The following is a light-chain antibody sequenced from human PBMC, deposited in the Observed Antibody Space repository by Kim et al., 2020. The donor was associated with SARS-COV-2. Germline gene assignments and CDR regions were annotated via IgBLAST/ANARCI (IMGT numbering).Light chain of an antibody. CDR2: GAS. CDR1: QSVTSNY. Sequence: LSPGERATLSCRASQSVTSNYVAWYQQEPGQAPRRLIYGASSRATGIPDRFSGSGSGTDFTLTISRLEPEDFAVFYCQQYGSSPYTFGQGTKLEI. V-gene: IGKV3-20*01. J-gene: IGKJ2*01. CDR3: QQYGSSPYT.